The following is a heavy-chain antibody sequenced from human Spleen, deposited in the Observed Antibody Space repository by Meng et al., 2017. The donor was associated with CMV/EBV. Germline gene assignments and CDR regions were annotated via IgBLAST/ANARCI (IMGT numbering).Heavy chain of an antibody. J-gene: IGHJ6*02. D-gene: IGHD6-6*01. CDR1: GYTFTSYG. CDR2: ISAYNGNT. Sequence: ASVKVSCKASGYTFTSYGISWVRQAPGQGLEWMGWISAYNGNTNYAQKLQGRVTMTTDTSTSTAYMELRSLRSDDTAVYYCARGSAARLYSAYYYYYGMDVWGQGTTVTVSS. V-gene: IGHV1-18*01. CDR3: ARGSAARLYSAYYYYYGMDV.